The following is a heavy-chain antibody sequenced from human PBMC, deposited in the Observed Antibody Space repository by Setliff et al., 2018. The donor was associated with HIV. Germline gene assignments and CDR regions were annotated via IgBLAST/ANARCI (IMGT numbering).Heavy chain of an antibody. V-gene: IGHV4-59*08. J-gene: IGHJ3*02. Sequence: SETLSLTCTGFGASISSYYWSWIRQPPGTGLEWIGFIHYTGNTDYNPSLKSRVTMSTDTSKNQLSLKLNSVTAADTAVYYCARHWNYDTGLDPFDIWGQGTMVTVSS. CDR1: GASISSYY. CDR3: ARHWNYDTGLDPFDI. CDR2: IHYTGNT. D-gene: IGHD3-22*01.